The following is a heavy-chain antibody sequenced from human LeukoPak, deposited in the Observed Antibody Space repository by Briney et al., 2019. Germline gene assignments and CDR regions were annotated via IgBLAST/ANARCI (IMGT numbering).Heavy chain of an antibody. J-gene: IGHJ3*02. Sequence: SVKVSCKASGGTFSSYAISWVRQAPGQGLEWMGGIIPIFGTANYAQKFQGRVTITADESTSTAYMELSSLRSEDTAVYYCATKEDIVVVPAADDAFDIWGQGTMVTVSS. D-gene: IGHD2-2*01. CDR1: GGTFSSYA. V-gene: IGHV1-69*01. CDR3: ATKEDIVVVPAADDAFDI. CDR2: IIPIFGTA.